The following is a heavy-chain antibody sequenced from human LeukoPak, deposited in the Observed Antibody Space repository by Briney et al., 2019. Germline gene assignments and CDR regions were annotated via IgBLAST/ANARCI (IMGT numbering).Heavy chain of an antibody. J-gene: IGHJ4*02. CDR2: VSDTERT. V-gene: IGHV3-23*01. CDR3: AKDHGFFSSGWNPLFDY. Sequence: GGSLRLSCAASGSTFSSYAMSWVRHPPGRGLEWVSTVSDTERTYYADSVKGWFTSSRHNSENTLFLQMNSLRAEDTAVYYCAKDHGFFSSGWNPLFDYWGQGTLVTVSS. D-gene: IGHD6-19*01. CDR1: GSTFSSYA.